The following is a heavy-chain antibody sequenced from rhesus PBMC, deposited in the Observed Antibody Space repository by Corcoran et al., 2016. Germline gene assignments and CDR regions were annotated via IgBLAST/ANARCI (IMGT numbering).Heavy chain of an antibody. Sequence: QVRLQESGPGLVKSSETLSLTCAVSGGSMSESSFWPWIRQPPGEGLGWIGNMYAKSVTTYKPSRKSRVTISKDTANNQFVLKVTSVTAADTAVYYCASPFERGRFEVWGAGVLVTVSS. CDR1: GGSMSESSF. V-gene: IGHV4S9*01. J-gene: IGHJ5-1*01. CDR2: MYAKSVTT. D-gene: IGHD3-34*01. CDR3: ASPFERGRFEV.